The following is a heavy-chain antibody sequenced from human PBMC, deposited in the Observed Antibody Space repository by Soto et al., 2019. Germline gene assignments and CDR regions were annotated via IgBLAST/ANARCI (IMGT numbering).Heavy chain of an antibody. CDR1: GGTFTSYA. CDR3: ARDRVGAQGGRDFDS. J-gene: IGHJ4*02. D-gene: IGHD1-26*01. Sequence: QVQLVQSGAEVRKPGSSVKVSCKASGGTFTSYAISWVRQAPGQGLDWMGGIIPIFDRADYAQKFQGRVTITADESTSTAHMELSSLRSEDTAVYYCARDRVGAQGGRDFDSWGKGNVVTVSS. CDR2: IIPIFDRA. V-gene: IGHV1-69*01.